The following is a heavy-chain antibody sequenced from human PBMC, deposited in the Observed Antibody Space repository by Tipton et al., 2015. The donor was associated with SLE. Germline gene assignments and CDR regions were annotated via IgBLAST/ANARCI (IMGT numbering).Heavy chain of an antibody. J-gene: IGHJ4*02. CDR2: IYYSGST. Sequence: TLSLTCTVSGGSISSSGYYWGWIRQPPGKGLEWIGSIYYSGSTYYNPSLKSRVTISVDTSKNQFSLKLSSVTAADTAVYYCARLSYSSSFFDYWGQGTLVTVSS. V-gene: IGHV4-39*01. D-gene: IGHD6-6*01. CDR3: ARLSYSSSFFDY. CDR1: GGSISSSGYY.